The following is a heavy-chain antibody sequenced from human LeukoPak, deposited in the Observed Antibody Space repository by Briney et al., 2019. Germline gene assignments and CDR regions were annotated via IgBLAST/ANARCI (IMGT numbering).Heavy chain of an antibody. CDR3: ARGRYCTSPSCYLDY. J-gene: IGHJ4*02. CDR1: GFTFSTYW. Sequence: GGSLRLSCAASGFTFSTYWTHWVRQAPGKGLVWVSRINPDGSSTSYADSVKGRFTISRDNAKNTLYLQMNSLRAEDTGVFYCARGRYCTSPSCYLDYWGQGPRVTVSS. V-gene: IGHV3-74*01. CDR2: INPDGSST. D-gene: IGHD2-2*01.